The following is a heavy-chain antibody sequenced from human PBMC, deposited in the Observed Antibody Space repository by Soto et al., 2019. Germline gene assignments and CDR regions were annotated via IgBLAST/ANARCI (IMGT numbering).Heavy chain of an antibody. CDR1: GYSFTSYW. CDR3: ARRSYCSGGSCQYGNYYFDY. CDR2: IYPGDSDT. Sequence: GESLKISCKGSGYSFTSYWIGWVRQMPGRGLEWMGIIYPGDSDTRYSPSFQGQVTISADKSISTAYLQWSSLKASDTAMYYCARRSYCSGGSCQYGNYYFDYWGQGTLVTSP. J-gene: IGHJ4*02. D-gene: IGHD2-15*01. V-gene: IGHV5-51*01.